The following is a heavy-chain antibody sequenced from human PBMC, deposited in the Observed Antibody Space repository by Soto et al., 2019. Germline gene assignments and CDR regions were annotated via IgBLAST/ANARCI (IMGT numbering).Heavy chain of an antibody. CDR3: ARWWNDEEWVETMDV. Sequence: GGSLRLSCGASGFIFSEYGMHWVRQAPGKGLEWVAVIYYDGSNEHYSGSVRGRFTISRDNSKNMLYLEMNSLRAEDTAIYYCARWWNDEEWVETMDVWGQGTTVTVSS. D-gene: IGHD1-1*01. CDR1: GFIFSEYG. J-gene: IGHJ6*01. CDR2: IYYDGSNE. V-gene: IGHV3-33*01.